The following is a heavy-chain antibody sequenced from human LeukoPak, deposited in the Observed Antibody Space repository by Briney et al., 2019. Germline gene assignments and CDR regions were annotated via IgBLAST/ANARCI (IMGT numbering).Heavy chain of an antibody. J-gene: IGHJ6*03. Sequence: GGSLRLSCAASGFTFSSYAMSWVRQAPGKGLEWVSLISWDGGSTYYADSVKGRFTISRDNAKNSLYLQMNSLRAEDTAVYYCARFDGDYMDVWGKGTTVTVSS. CDR2: ISWDGGST. D-gene: IGHD3-16*01. CDR3: ARFDGDYMDV. V-gene: IGHV3-23*01. CDR1: GFTFSSYA.